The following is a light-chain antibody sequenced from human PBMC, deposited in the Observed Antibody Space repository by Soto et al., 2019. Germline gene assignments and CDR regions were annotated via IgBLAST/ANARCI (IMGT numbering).Light chain of an antibody. J-gene: IGKJ4*01. CDR3: QQLNSSPLS. CDR1: QNIRAW. CDR2: AAS. Sequence: DIQMTQSPATLSASLGDRVTITCRASQNIRAWLAWYQQKPGKAPKLLIYAASTLQSGVPSRFSGSGSGTDFTLTISSLQPEDSETYYCQQLNSSPLSFGGGTKVDIK. V-gene: IGKV1-5*01.